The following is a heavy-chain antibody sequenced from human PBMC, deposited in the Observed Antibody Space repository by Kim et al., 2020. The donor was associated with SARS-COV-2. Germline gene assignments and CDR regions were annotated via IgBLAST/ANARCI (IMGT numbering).Heavy chain of an antibody. CDR2: IYYSGST. CDR1: GGSISSYY. CDR3: ARSPRRPLNWFDP. Sequence: SETLSLTCTVSGGSISSYYWSWIRQPPGKGLEWIGYIYYSGSTNYNPSLKSRVTISVDTSKNQFSLKLSSVTAADTAVYYCARSPRRPLNWFDPWGQGTLVTVSS. V-gene: IGHV4-59*13. J-gene: IGHJ5*02.